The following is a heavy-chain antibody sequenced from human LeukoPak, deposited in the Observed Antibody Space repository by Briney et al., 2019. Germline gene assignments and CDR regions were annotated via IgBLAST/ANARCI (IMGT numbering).Heavy chain of an antibody. Sequence: ASVKVSCKASGYTFTGYYMHWVRQAPGQGLEWMGWINPNSGGTNYGQKFQGRVTMTRDTSISTAYMELSRLRSDDTAVYYCAREGPVQAFDYWGQGTLVTVSS. CDR3: AREGPVQAFDY. V-gene: IGHV1-2*02. J-gene: IGHJ4*02. CDR2: INPNSGGT. CDR1: GYTFTGYY.